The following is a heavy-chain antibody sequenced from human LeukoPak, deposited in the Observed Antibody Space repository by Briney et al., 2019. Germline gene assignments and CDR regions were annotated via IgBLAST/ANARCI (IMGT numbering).Heavy chain of an antibody. CDR1: GGSISSYY. D-gene: IGHD6-6*01. J-gene: IGHJ4*02. CDR2: IYYSGST. Sequence: PSETLSLTCTVSGGSISSYYWSWIRQPPGKGLEWIGYIYYSGSTNYNPSLKSRVTISVDTSKNQFSLKLSSVTAADTAVYYCGRAWYSSSFFDYWGQGTLVTVSS. V-gene: IGHV4-59*01. CDR3: GRAWYSSSFFDY.